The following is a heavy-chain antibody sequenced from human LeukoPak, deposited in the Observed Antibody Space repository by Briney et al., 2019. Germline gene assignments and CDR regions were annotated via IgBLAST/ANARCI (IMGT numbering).Heavy chain of an antibody. CDR1: GFTFGDYG. J-gene: IGHJ4*02. CDR3: ARGRSTWHLDY. CDR2: ISSTNGYI. Sequence: GGSLRLSCTASGFTFGDYGMSWVRQAPGKGLEWVSYISSTNGYIYYADSVRGRFTISRDNAKNSLSLQMNSLRAEDTAVYYCARGRSTWHLDYWGQGTLVTVSS. D-gene: IGHD1-26*01. V-gene: IGHV3-21*01.